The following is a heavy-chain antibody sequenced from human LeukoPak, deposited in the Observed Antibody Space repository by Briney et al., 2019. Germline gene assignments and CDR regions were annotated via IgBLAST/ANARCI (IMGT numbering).Heavy chain of an antibody. CDR3: ARELGYSGYDFADY. D-gene: IGHD5-12*01. CDR2: MNPNSGNT. CDR1: GYTFTSYD. J-gene: IGHJ4*02. V-gene: IGHV1-8*01. Sequence: ASVKVSCKASGYTFTSYDINWVRQATGQGLEWMGWMNPNSGNTSYAQKFQGRVTMTRNTSISTAYMELSSLRSEDTAVYYCARELGYSGYDFADYWGQGTLVTVSS.